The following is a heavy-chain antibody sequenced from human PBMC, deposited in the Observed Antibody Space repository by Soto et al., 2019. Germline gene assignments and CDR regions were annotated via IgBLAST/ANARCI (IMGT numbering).Heavy chain of an antibody. CDR3: ARGMEGSSSSGDY. V-gene: IGHV3-74*01. Sequence: EVQLVESGGGLVQPGGSLRLSCAASGFTFSNYWMHWVRQVPGKGLVWVSRMNSDGSHGGYADSVKGRFTISRDNAKNTLYLQMNSLRAEDTAVYSCARGMEGSSSSGDYWGQGTLVTVSS. D-gene: IGHD6-6*01. CDR2: MNSDGSHG. CDR1: GFTFSNYW. J-gene: IGHJ4*02.